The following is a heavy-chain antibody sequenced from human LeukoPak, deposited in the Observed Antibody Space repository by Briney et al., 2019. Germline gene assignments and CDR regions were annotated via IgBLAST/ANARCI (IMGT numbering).Heavy chain of an antibody. Sequence: GASVKVSCKASGYTFTSYYMHWVRPAPGQGLEWMGIINPSGGSTSYAQKFQGRVTISVDTSNNQFSLKLSSVTAADTAVYYCARSWPGYYYDSWGQGTLATVSS. CDR3: ARSWPGYYYDS. CDR2: INPSGGST. D-gene: IGHD3-22*01. CDR1: GYTFTSYY. V-gene: IGHV1-46*01. J-gene: IGHJ4*02.